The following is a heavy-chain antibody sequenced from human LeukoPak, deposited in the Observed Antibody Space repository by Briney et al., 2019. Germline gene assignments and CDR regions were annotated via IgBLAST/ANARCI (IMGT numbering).Heavy chain of an antibody. J-gene: IGHJ6*02. CDR1: GGSISSSSYY. Sequence: SETLSLTCTVSGGSISSSSYYWSWLRPPPGQGLEWNGYIHYSGSTNYNPSLKSLVTLSLNTAKNQFSLMLSPMTAAAAAVYYCARRGYRSSTSRYVSAYNYYRMDVWGQGTTVTVSS. CDR3: ARRGYRSSTSRYVSAYNYYRMDV. D-gene: IGHD2-2*01. CDR2: IHYSGST. V-gene: IGHV4-61*05.